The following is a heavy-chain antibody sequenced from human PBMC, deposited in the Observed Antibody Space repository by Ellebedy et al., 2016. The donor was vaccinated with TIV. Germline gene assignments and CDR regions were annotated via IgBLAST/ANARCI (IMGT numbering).Heavy chain of an antibody. Sequence: MPSETLSLTCSVSGGSISSYYWSWIRQPPGKGLEWIGYIFYSGITNYNPSLKSRVTISVDTSKNQFSLKLSSVTAADTAVYYCAANYAAYFDYWGQGTLVTVSS. V-gene: IGHV4-59*08. CDR3: AANYAAYFDY. J-gene: IGHJ4*02. CDR2: IFYSGIT. CDR1: GGSISSYY. D-gene: IGHD4/OR15-4a*01.